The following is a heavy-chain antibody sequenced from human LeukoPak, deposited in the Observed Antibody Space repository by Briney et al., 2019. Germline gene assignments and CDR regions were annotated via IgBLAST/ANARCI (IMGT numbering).Heavy chain of an antibody. D-gene: IGHD3-22*01. V-gene: IGHV4-39*01. CDR3: ARQSSSDYYPAYFDY. CDR1: GGSISSNSYY. J-gene: IGHJ4*02. CDR2: IYYSESI. Sequence: SETLSPTCTVSGGSISSNSYYWGWIRQPPGKGLEWIGNIYYSESIYYNPSLKSRVIISVDTSKNQFSLKLGSVTAADTAVYYCARQSSSDYYPAYFDYWGQGTLVTVSS.